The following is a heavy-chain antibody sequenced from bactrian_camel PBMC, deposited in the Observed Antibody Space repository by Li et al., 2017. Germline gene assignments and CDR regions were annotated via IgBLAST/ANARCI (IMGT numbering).Heavy chain of an antibody. V-gene: IGHV3S40*01. CDR1: RNSSGC. CDR2: MYSGGRDT. Sequence: DVQLVESGGGSVQAGGTLRLSCAASRNSSGCMGWFRQAPGKEREGVAAMYSGGRDTYAAESVKGRFTISRDNADNTWTLLMNNLKPEDTAMYYCAAGMCRQGRELALNSYNYWGQGTQVTVS. CDR3: AAGMCRQGRELALNSYNY. J-gene: IGHJ4*01. D-gene: IGHD7*01.